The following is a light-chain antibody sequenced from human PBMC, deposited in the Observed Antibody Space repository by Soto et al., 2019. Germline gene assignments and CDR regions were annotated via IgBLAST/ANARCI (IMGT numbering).Light chain of an antibody. J-gene: IGKJ1*01. CDR3: QQYNSYRT. V-gene: IGKV1-5*03. CDR2: KAS. Sequence: DIKMTQSPSTLSASVGDRVPITCRASQGIISWLAWYQQKPGKAPKLLIYKASSLESGVPSRFSGSGSGTEFTLTISSLQPDDFATYYCQQYNSYRTFGQGTKVEIK. CDR1: QGIISW.